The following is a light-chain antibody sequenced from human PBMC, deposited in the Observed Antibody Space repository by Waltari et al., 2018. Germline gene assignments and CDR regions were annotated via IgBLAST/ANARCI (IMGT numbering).Light chain of an antibody. CDR3: QHYEGWPPSYT. CDR2: DAS. J-gene: IGKJ2*01. CDR1: HTINNY. V-gene: IGKV1-5*01. Sequence: DIQMTQSPSTLSASEGDRGTITCRASHTINNYLAWYQQKPGKAPKLVIYDASSLESGVPSRFSGSGSGTEFTLTISSLQPDDFAVYYCQHYEGWPPSYTFGQGTKVEI.